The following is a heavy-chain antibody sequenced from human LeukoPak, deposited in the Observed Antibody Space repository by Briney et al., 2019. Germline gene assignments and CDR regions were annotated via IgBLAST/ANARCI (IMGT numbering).Heavy chain of an antibody. J-gene: IGHJ5*02. D-gene: IGHD3-3*01. CDR2: ISGSGGST. CDR1: GFTFSSYA. Sequence: LPGGSLRLSCAASGFTFSSYAMSWVRQAPGKGLKWVPAISGSGGSTYYADSVKGRFTISRDNSKNTLYLQMNSLRAEDTAVYYCAKDSDYDFWSGYSNWFDPWGQGTLVTVSS. CDR3: AKDSDYDFWSGYSNWFDP. V-gene: IGHV3-23*01.